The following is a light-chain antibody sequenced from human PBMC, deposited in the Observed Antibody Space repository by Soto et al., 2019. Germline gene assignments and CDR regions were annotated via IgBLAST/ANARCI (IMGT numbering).Light chain of an antibody. J-gene: IGKJ4*01. V-gene: IGKV1-9*01. CDR2: ATS. CDR3: QQVISYPLT. CDR1: QDISNY. Sequence: DIQLTQSPSFLSASVGDRVTITCRASQDISNYLAWYQQKPGKAPKFLLYATSTFQSGVPSRFSGSGSGTQFSLTISSLQPEEFAKYYSQQVISYPLTFGGGTKVEIK.